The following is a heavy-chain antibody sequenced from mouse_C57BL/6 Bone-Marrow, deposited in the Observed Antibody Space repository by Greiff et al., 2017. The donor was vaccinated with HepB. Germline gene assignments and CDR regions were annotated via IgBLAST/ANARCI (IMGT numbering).Heavy chain of an antibody. CDR3: AWQSYWYFDV. V-gene: IGHV5-17*01. CDR1: GFTLSDYG. Sequence: DVKLVESGGGLVKPGGSLKLSCAASGFTLSDYGMHWVRQDAEKGLEWVAYISTGSSTIYYADTVKGRFTISRDNAKNTLFLQITRLRSEDTAMYCCAWQSYWYFDVWGTGTTVTVSS. J-gene: IGHJ1*03. CDR2: ISTGSSTI.